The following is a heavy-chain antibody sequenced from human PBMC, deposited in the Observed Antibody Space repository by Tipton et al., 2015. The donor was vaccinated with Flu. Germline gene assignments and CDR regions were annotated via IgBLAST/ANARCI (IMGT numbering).Heavy chain of an antibody. CDR3: ATGYCSSTSCYTLAHAFDI. D-gene: IGHD2-2*02. CDR1: GYTFTSYG. J-gene: IGHJ3*02. V-gene: IGHV1-18*04. CDR2: ISAYNGNT. Sequence: QSGPEVKKPGASVKVSCKASGYTFTSYGISWVRQAPGQGLEWMGWISAYNGNTNYAQKLQGRVTMTTDTSTSTAYMELRSLRSDATAVYYCATGYCSSTSCYTLAHAFDIWGQGTMVTVSS.